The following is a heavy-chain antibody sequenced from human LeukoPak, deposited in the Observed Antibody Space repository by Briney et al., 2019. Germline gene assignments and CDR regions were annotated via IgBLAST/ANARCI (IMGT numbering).Heavy chain of an antibody. Sequence: GGSLRLSCAASGFTFSSYSMNWVRQAPGKGLEWVSYISSSSSTIYYADSAKGRFTISRDNAKNSLYLQMNSLRAEDTAVYYCARDHGITMVRGVNSGFDYWGQGTLVTVSS. CDR3: ARDHGITMVRGVNSGFDY. J-gene: IGHJ4*02. D-gene: IGHD3-10*01. CDR2: ISSSSSTI. CDR1: GFTFSSYS. V-gene: IGHV3-48*04.